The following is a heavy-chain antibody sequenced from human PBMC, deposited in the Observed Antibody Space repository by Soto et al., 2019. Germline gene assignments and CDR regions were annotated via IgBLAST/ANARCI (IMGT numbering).Heavy chain of an antibody. J-gene: IGHJ4*02. D-gene: IGHD1-26*01. V-gene: IGHV3-74*01. CDR1: VFVFKMYY. Sequence: GGSLRLSCEASVFVFKMYYMHWVRQVPGKGPELVSRISDDGKITTYADSVKDRFTISRDNAKDTLYLQLDNLRGDDTGLYYCIRGPRATSSGTGAYWGQGTKVTVSS. CDR3: IRGPRATSSGTGAY. CDR2: ISDDGKIT.